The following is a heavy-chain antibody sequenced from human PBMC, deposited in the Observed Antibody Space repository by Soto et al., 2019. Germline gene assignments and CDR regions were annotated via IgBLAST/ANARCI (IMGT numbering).Heavy chain of an antibody. D-gene: IGHD2-15*01. Sequence: PGESLKISCRGSGYTFGTHWIGWVRQMPGKGLEWMGIIYPGDADTRYSPSFQGRVTITVDKSISTAYLQWTTLGASDTAMYYCARRGSRFCSHRSCYPHYGMDVWGQGTTVTVSS. J-gene: IGHJ6*02. CDR1: GYTFGTHW. CDR3: ARRGSRFCSHRSCYPHYGMDV. V-gene: IGHV5-51*01. CDR2: IYPGDADT.